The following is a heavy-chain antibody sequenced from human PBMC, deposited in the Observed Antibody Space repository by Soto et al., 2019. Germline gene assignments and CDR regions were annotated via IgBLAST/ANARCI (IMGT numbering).Heavy chain of an antibody. CDR3: ARYAVWLLLRTGAFDI. Sequence: QVQLVQSGAEVKKPGSSVKVSCKASGGTFSSYAISWVRQAPGQGLEWMGGIIPIFGTANYAQKFQGRVTITADESTSTAYMELSSLRSEETAVYYCARYAVWLLLRTGAFDIWGQGTMVTVSS. D-gene: IGHD5-12*01. CDR2: IIPIFGTA. V-gene: IGHV1-69*01. J-gene: IGHJ3*02. CDR1: GGTFSSYA.